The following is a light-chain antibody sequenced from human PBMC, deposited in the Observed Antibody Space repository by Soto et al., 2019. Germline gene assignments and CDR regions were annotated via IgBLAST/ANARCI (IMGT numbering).Light chain of an antibody. J-gene: IGKJ1*01. CDR2: DAS. V-gene: IGKV3-11*01. CDR1: QSVSIY. CDR3: QQYNNWPGT. Sequence: EIVLTQSPATLSLSPGERATLSCRASQSVSIYLAWYRQKPGQAPRLLIYDASNRATGIPARFSGSGSGTDFTLTISSLQSEDFAVYYCQQYNNWPGTFGQGTKVDI.